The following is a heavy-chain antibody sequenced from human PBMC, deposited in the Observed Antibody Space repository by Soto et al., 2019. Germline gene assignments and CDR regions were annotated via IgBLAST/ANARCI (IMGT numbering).Heavy chain of an antibody. CDR1: GYSFTSYW. V-gene: IGHV5-51*01. CDR3: ARRGSDYYGSGSYYSYGWFDP. Sequence: GESLKISCKGSGYSFTSYWIGWVRQMPGKGLEWMGIIYPGDSDTRYSPSFQGQVTISADKSISTAYLQWSSLKASDTATYYCARRGSDYYGSGSYYSYGWFDPWGQGTLVTAPQ. D-gene: IGHD3-10*01. J-gene: IGHJ5*02. CDR2: IYPGDSDT.